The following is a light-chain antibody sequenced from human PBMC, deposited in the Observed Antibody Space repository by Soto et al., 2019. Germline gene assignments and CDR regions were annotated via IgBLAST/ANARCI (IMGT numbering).Light chain of an antibody. Sequence: EIVLTQSPGTLSLSPGERATLSCRASQSVSSNYLAWYQQKPGQAPRLLIYGASNRATGIPDRFSGSGSGTDFTLTISRLEPEDFAEYDCQQYGSSPPITFGQGTRLEIK. CDR1: QSVSSNY. CDR3: QQYGSSPPIT. CDR2: GAS. J-gene: IGKJ5*01. V-gene: IGKV3-20*01.